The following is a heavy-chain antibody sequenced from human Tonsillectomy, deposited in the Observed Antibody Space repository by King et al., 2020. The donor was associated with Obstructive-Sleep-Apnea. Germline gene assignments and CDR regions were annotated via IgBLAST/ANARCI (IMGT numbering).Heavy chain of an antibody. D-gene: IGHD3-22*01. J-gene: IGHJ4*02. V-gene: IGHV1-18*01. CDR3: ARDLYDSSGYYYGSYYFDY. Sequence: QLVQSGAEVKKPGASVKVSCKASGYTFTSYGISWVRQAPGQGLEWIGWISAYNGNTNYAQKLQARVTMTTDTSTSTAYMELRSLRSDDTAVYYCARDLYDSSGYYYGSYYFDYWGQGTLVTVSS. CDR2: ISAYNGNT. CDR1: GYTFTSYG.